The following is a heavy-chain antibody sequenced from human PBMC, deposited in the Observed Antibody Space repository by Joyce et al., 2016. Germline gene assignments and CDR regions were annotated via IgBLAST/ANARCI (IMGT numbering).Heavy chain of an antibody. CDR3: AKILTATYSSGWFLDY. CDR1: GLTLSNDG. V-gene: IGHV3-30*18. D-gene: IGHD6-25*01. Sequence: QVQLVESGGGVVQPGRSLRLSCAASGLTLSNDGVDWVRQAPGKGLEWVSVISYDGIYKYYADSVKGRFTISRDNSKNTVFLEMNSLRTEDTAVYYCAKILTATYSSGWFLDYWGQGTLVTVSS. J-gene: IGHJ4*02. CDR2: ISYDGIYK.